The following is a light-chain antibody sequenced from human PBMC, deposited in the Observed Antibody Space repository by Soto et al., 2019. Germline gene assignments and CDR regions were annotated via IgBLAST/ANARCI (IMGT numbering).Light chain of an antibody. CDR2: GAS. Sequence: EIVRTQSPATLSVSPGERYTLSCLASQSVSSNLAWYQQKPGQAPRLLIYGASTRATGITARFSGSGSGTEFTLTISSLQSEDFAVYYCQQRSNWPPVFGGGTQVDIK. V-gene: IGKV3-15*01. CDR1: QSVSSN. CDR3: QQRSNWPPV. J-gene: IGKJ4*01.